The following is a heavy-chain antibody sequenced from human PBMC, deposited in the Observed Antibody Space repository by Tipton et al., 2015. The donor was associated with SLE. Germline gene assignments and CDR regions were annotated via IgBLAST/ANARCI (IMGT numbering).Heavy chain of an antibody. Sequence: GLVKPSETLSLTCTVSGDSLRSGSDDWAWIRQPPGKGLEWIGSIYSSGFSRFNPSLKSRVTISVDTSKHQFSLKMSSVTAADTAMYYCARLGVGCANCWYYFDLWGQGALVTVSS. CDR2: IYSSGFS. D-gene: IGHD2-21*01. CDR1: GDSLRSGSDD. J-gene: IGHJ4*02. V-gene: IGHV4-39*07. CDR3: ARLGVGCANCWYYFDL.